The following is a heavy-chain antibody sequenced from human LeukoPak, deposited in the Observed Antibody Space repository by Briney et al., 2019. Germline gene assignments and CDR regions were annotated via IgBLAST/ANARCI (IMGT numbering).Heavy chain of an antibody. J-gene: IGHJ4*02. Sequence: VASVKVSCKASGYTFSGYYMHWVQQAPGQGLEWMGWINPKSGGTNEAQKFHDRVTMTRDTSIRTAYMEVSRLRSDDTAVYYCARSPDILTGENFDYWGQGTLVTVSS. V-gene: IGHV1-2*02. CDR1: GYTFSGYY. CDR2: INPKSGGT. CDR3: ARSPDILTGENFDY. D-gene: IGHD3-9*01.